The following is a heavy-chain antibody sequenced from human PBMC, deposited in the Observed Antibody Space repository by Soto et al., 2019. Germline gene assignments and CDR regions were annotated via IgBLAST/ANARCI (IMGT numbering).Heavy chain of an antibody. CDR1: GFTFSSYE. D-gene: IGHD6-19*01. CDR3: ARDGGSGWPDHFDY. J-gene: IGHJ4*02. V-gene: IGHV3-48*03. CDR2: ISSSGSTI. Sequence: EVQLVESGGGLVQPGGSLRLSCAASGFTFSSYEMNWVRQAPGKGLEWVSYISSSGSTIYYADSVKGRFTISRDNAKNLLYLQMNSLRAEDTAVYYCARDGGSGWPDHFDYWGQGTLVTVSS.